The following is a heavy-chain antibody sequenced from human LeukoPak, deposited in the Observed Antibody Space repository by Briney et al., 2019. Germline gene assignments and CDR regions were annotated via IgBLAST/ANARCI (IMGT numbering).Heavy chain of an antibody. CDR1: SGSISSYY. CDR3: ASLRITIFGVVAFDI. J-gene: IGHJ3*02. Sequence: SETLSLTCTVSSGSISSYYWSWIRQPPGKGLEWIGEINHSGSTNYNPSLKSRVTISVDTSKNQFSLKLSSVTAADTAVYYCASLRITIFGVVAFDIWGQGTMVTVSS. V-gene: IGHV4-34*01. CDR2: INHSGST. D-gene: IGHD3-3*01.